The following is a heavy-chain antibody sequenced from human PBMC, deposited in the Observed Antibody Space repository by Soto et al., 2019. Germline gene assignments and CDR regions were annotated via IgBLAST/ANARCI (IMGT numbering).Heavy chain of an antibody. J-gene: IGHJ4*02. CDR2: IKQDGSEK. CDR3: EISSPVTPPGY. Sequence: EVQLVESGGGLVQPGGSLRLSCAASGFTFTSYWMSWVRQPPGKGLEWVANIKQDGSEKYYVDSVKGRFTISRDNAKNSLYLQMNSLRAEDTAVYYCEISSPVTPPGYWGQGTLVTVSS. D-gene: IGHD3-10*01. CDR1: GFTFTSYW. V-gene: IGHV3-7*01.